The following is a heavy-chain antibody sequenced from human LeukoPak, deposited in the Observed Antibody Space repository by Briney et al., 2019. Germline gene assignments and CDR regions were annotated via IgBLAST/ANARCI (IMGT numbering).Heavy chain of an antibody. V-gene: IGHV3-33*01. CDR1: GFTFSSYG. CDR2: IWYDVSNK. CDR3: AREQGYSSSWYVPSYYYYYGMDV. D-gene: IGHD6-13*01. Sequence: PGGSLRLSCAASGFTFSSYGMHWVRQAPGKGLEWVAVIWYDVSNKYYADSVKGRFTISRDNSKNTLYLQMNSLRAEDTAVYYCAREQGYSSSWYVPSYYYYYGMDVWGQGTTVTVSS. J-gene: IGHJ6*02.